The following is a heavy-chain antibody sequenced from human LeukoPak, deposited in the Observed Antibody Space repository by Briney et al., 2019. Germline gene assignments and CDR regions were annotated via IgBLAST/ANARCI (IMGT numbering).Heavy chain of an antibody. CDR2: INPNSGGT. CDR3: ARGDTMIVVVIPEFDY. D-gene: IGHD3-22*01. CDR1: GYTFTGYY. Sequence: GASVKVSCKASGYTFTGYYMHWVRQAPGQRLEWMGWINPNSGGTNYAQKFQGRVTMTRGTSISTAYMELSRLRSDDTAVYYCARGDTMIVVVIPEFDYWGQGTLVTVSS. J-gene: IGHJ4*02. V-gene: IGHV1-2*02.